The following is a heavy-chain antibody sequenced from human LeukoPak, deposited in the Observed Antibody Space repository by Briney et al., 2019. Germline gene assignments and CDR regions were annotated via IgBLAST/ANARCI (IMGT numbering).Heavy chain of an antibody. V-gene: IGHV4-61*01. CDR2: IYYSGST. D-gene: IGHD6-13*01. CDR3: ARVTGYRIEDYFDY. CDR1: GGSISSNSYY. J-gene: IGHJ4*02. Sequence: SETLSLTCTVPGGSISSNSYYWSWIRQPPGKGLEWIGYIYYSGSTNYNPSLKSRVTISVETSKNEFSLKLRSATAADTAVYYCARVTGYRIEDYFDYWGQGTLVTVSS.